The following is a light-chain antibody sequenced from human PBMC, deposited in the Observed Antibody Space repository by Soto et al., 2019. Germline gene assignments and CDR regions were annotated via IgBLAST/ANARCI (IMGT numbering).Light chain of an antibody. Sequence: DIQMTESPSTLSASVGDRVTITCRASQSISMYLNWYQQKPGKAPKLLIYVASSLQGGVPSRFSGSGSGTDFTLTISSLQPDEFATYYCQQYNSYQWTFGQGTKVDIK. CDR2: VAS. V-gene: IGKV1-5*01. CDR3: QQYNSYQWT. J-gene: IGKJ1*01. CDR1: QSISMY.